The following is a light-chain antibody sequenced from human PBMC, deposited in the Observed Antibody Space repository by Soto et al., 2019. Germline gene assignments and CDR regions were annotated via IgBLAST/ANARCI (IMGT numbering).Light chain of an antibody. CDR1: QSVNSY. V-gene: IGKV3-11*01. Sequence: EIVLTQSPPTLSLSPGERATLSCRASQSVNSYLAWYQQKPGQAPRLLIYDASNRATGIPARFSGSGSGTDFTLTISSLEPEDFAVHYCQQRSNWPPLTFGGGTKVEIK. CDR3: QQRSNWPPLT. CDR2: DAS. J-gene: IGKJ4*01.